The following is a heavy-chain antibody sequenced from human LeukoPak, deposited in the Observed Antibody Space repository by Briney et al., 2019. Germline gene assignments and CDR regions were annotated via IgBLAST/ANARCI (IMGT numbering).Heavy chain of an antibody. CDR2: MSYSGST. Sequence: PSETLSLTCTVSGGSTSSYYWSWIRQPPGKGLEWIGYMSYSGSTNYNPSLKSRVTISVDTSKNQFSLKLNSVTAADTAVYYRARVGDYCFDYWGQGTLVTVSS. CDR1: GGSTSSYY. V-gene: IGHV4-59*08. J-gene: IGHJ4*02. D-gene: IGHD3-16*01. CDR3: ARVGDYCFDY.